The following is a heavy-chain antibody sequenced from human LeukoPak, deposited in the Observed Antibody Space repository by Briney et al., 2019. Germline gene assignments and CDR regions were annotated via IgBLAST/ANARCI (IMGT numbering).Heavy chain of an antibody. J-gene: IGHJ4*02. V-gene: IGHV1-18*01. CDR1: GYTFTSYG. D-gene: IGHD2-15*01. Sequence: ASVKVSCKASGYTFTSYGISWVRQAPGQGLEWMGWISAYNGNTNYAQKFQGRVTMTRDTSISTAYMELSSLRSDDTAVHYCARRGSHCSGSSCYGTFDYWGQGTLVTVSS. CDR2: ISAYNGNT. CDR3: ARRGSHCSGSSCYGTFDY.